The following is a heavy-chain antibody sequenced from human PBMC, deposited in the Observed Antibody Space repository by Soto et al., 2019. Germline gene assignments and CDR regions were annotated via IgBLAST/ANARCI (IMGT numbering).Heavy chain of an antibody. Sequence: QVQLVQSGADVKKPGASVKVSCKASGYTFSDYGVSWVRQAPGQGLEWMGWISSKNGNTNFAQKFRGRVTMTTDPSTSTVYMELRSLRPVDTAVYYCAREPPETPPDYWGQGTLVTVSS. V-gene: IGHV1-18*01. J-gene: IGHJ4*02. CDR2: ISSKNGNT. CDR1: GYTFSDYG. CDR3: AREPPETPPDY.